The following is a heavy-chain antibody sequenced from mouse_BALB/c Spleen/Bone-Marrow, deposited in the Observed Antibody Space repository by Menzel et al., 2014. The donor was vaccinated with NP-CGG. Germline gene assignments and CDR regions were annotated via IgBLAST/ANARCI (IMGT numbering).Heavy chain of an antibody. J-gene: IGHJ3*01. CDR3: AGGSAVLFAY. CDR2: IWGDGST. CDR1: GFSLTSYG. V-gene: IGHV2-3*01. Sequence: QVQLQQSGPGLVAPSQRLSIPCTVSGFSLTSYGVSWVRQPPGKGLEWLGVIWGDGSTNYRSALISRLSISKDNSKSQVFLKLNSLQTDDTATYYCAGGSAVLFAYWGQGTLVTVSA.